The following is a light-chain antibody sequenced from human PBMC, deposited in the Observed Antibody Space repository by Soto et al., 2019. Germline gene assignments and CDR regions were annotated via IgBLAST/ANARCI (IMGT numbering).Light chain of an antibody. V-gene: IGLV2-14*01. CDR3: TSYTSSSTPYV. CDR1: SSDVCGYNY. CDR2: GVS. Sequence: QSALTQPASVSGSPGQSITISCTGTSSDVCGYNYVSWYQQHPGKAPKLMIYGVSNRPSGVSNRFSGSKSGNTASLTISGLQAEDEADYYCTSYTSSSTPYVFGTGTKLTVL. J-gene: IGLJ1*01.